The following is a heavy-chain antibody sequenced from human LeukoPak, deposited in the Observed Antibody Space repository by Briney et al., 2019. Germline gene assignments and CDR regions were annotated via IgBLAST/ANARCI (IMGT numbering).Heavy chain of an antibody. CDR3: ARPTYDSSGYHDY. J-gene: IGHJ4*02. CDR2: IYHSGST. Sequence: SETLSLTCAVSGGSISSGGYSWSWIRQPPGKGLEWIGYIYHSGSTYYNPSLKSRVTISVDRSKNQFSLKLSSVTAADTAVYYCARPTYDSSGYHDYWGQGTLVTVSS. D-gene: IGHD3-22*01. CDR1: GGSISSGGYS. V-gene: IGHV4-30-2*01.